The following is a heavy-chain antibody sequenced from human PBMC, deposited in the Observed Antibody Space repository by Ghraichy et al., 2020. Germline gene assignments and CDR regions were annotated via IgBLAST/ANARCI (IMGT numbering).Heavy chain of an antibody. D-gene: IGHD2-15*01. CDR2: IIPIFGTA. J-gene: IGHJ4*02. V-gene: IGHV1-69*13. CDR3: ARVPLLCSGGSCYSGGYFDY. CDR1: GGTFSSYA. Sequence: SVKVSCKASGGTFSSYAISWVRQAPGQGLEWMGGIIPIFGTANYAQKFQGRVTITADESTSTAYMELSSLRSEDTAVYYCARVPLLCSGGSCYSGGYFDYWGQGTLVTVSS.